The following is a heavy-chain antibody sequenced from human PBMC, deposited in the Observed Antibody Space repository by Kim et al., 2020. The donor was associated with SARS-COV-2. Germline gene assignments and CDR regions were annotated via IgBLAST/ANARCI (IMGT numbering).Heavy chain of an antibody. V-gene: IGHV3-73*01. D-gene: IGHD6-19*01. CDR3: TGIAVADSYYYYGMDV. Sequence: GGSLRLSCAASGFTFSGSAMHWVRQASGKGLEWVGRIRSKANSYATAYAASVKGRFTISRDDSKNTAYLQMNSLKTEDTAVYYCTGIAVADSYYYYGMDVCGQGTTVTVSS. CDR1: GFTFSGSA. J-gene: IGHJ6*02. CDR2: IRSKANSYAT.